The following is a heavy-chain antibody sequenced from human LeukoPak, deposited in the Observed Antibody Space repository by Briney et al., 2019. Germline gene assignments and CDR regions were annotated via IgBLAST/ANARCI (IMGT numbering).Heavy chain of an antibody. CDR3: AKVTGGDMITYGGLDY. Sequence: GGSLRLSCAASGFTFSGHAMSWVRQAPGKGLEWVSAIIGSGDTTYYAASVKGRLTISRDNSKNTLYLQMNSLRAEDTAVYYCAKVTGGDMITYGGLDYWGQGTLVTVSS. J-gene: IGHJ4*02. CDR2: IIGSGDTT. V-gene: IGHV3-23*01. CDR1: GFTFSGHA. D-gene: IGHD3-16*01.